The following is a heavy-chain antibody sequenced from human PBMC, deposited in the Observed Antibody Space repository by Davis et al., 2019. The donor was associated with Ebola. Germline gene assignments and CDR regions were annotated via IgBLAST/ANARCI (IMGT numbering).Heavy chain of an antibody. J-gene: IGHJ4*02. CDR1: GGSFSGYY. V-gene: IGHV4-34*01. CDR3: ARQDGDWNYVLLVY. D-gene: IGHD1-7*01. Sequence: SETLSLTCAVYGGSFSGYYWSWIRQPPGKGLEWIGEINHSGSTNYNPSLKSRVTISVDTSKNQFSLKLSSVTAADTAVYYCARQDGDWNYVLLVYWGQGTLVTVSS. CDR2: INHSGST.